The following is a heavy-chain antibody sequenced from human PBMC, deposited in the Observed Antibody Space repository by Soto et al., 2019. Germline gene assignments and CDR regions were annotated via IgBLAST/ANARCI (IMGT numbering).Heavy chain of an antibody. D-gene: IGHD6-19*01. Sequence: PGESLKISCEASGYSYINYWIGWVRQMPGKGLEWMGVICPGDSDTRYSPSFQGQVTISADKSISTAYLQWSSLKASDTAMYFCGRYVDSPVADSDLDAFDFWGQGTMVTVSS. V-gene: IGHV5-51*01. CDR2: ICPGDSDT. CDR3: GRYVDSPVADSDLDAFDF. J-gene: IGHJ3*01. CDR1: GYSYINYW.